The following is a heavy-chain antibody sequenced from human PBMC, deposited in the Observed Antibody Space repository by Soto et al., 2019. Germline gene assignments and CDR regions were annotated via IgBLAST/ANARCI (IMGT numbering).Heavy chain of an antibody. Sequence: EVQLVESGGGLVQPGGSLRLSCATSGFILSDCAMNWVRQAPGKGLEWVSYISSSSSVIDYEDSVKGRFTVSRDNARNSLYLQMNRLRAEDTAVYYWARDLSWGSNWYYYMAVWGKGHTVTLSS. J-gene: IGHJ6*03. V-gene: IGHV3-48*01. CDR3: ARDLSWGSNWYYYMAV. CDR2: ISSSSSVI. CDR1: GFILSDCA. D-gene: IGHD7-27*01.